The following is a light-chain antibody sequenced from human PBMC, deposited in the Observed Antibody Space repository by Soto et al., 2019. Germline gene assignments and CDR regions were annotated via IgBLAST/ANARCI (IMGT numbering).Light chain of an antibody. CDR3: QKSYSTPLT. J-gene: IGKJ1*01. CDR1: QSISSY. Sequence: DIQMTQSPSSLSASVGDRVTITCRASQSISSYLNWYQQKPGKAPKLLIYAASSMQSGVQSRFSGSGSGKDFTLTISSLQPEDFATYYCQKSYSTPLTFGQGTKVEIK. V-gene: IGKV1-39*01. CDR2: AAS.